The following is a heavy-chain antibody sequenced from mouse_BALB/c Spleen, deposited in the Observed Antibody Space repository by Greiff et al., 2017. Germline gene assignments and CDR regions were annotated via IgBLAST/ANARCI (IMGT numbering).Heavy chain of an antibody. CDR3: ARGSHYYGSSYRYYFDY. CDR1: GFTFSSYA. V-gene: IGHV5-6-5*01. CDR2: ISSGGST. Sequence: EVNLVESGGGLVKPGGSLKLSCAASGFTFSSYAMSWVRQTPEKRLEWVASISSGGSTYYPDSVKGRFTISRDNARNILYLQMSSLRSEDTAMYYCARGSHYYGSSYRYYFDYWGQGTTLTVSS. D-gene: IGHD1-1*01. J-gene: IGHJ2*01.